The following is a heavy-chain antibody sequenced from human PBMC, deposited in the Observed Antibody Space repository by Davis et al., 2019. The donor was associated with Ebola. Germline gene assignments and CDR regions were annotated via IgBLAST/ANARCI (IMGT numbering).Heavy chain of an antibody. CDR1: GFTFSTYA. Sequence: PGGSLRLSCAASGFTFSTYAMNWVRQAPGKGLEWVSSISGSGSTTYYADSVKGRFTISRDKSKNKLYLQMNSLRAEDTAVYYGAKEHLPCSSGTCHGAFDCWGQGTLVSVSS. CDR2: ISGSGSTT. V-gene: IGHV3-23*01. CDR3: AKEHLPCSSGTCHGAFDC. J-gene: IGHJ4*02. D-gene: IGHD2-15*01.